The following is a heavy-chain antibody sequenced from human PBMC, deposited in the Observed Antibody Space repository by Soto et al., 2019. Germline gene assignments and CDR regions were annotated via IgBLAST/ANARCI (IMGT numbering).Heavy chain of an antibody. V-gene: IGHV1-8*01. J-gene: IGHJ4*02. CDR1: GYTFTSYD. CDR3: ARLPPTLGATTGY. D-gene: IGHD1-26*01. Sequence: DSVKVSCKASGYTFTSYDINWVRQATGQGLEWMGWMNPNSGNTGYAQKFQGRVTMTRNTSISTAYMELSSLRSEDTAVYYCARLPPTLGATTGYWGQGTLVTVSS. CDR2: MNPNSGNT.